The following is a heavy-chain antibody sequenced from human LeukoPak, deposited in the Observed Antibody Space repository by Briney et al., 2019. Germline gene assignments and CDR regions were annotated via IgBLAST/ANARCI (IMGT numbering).Heavy chain of an antibody. J-gene: IGHJ6*03. CDR3: AKVRRVQYYFHFMDV. CDR1: GGPFSGYY. CDR2: INHSGST. Sequence: PSETLSLTCAVYGGPFSGYYWSWIRQPPGKGLEWIGEINHSGSTNYNPSLKSRVTISVDTSKNQFSLKLSSVTAADTAVYYCAKVRRVQYYFHFMDVWDNGTTVIVSS. V-gene: IGHV4-34*01.